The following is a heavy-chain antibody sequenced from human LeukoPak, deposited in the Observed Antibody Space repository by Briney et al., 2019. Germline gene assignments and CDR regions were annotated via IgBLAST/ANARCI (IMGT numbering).Heavy chain of an antibody. J-gene: IGHJ4*02. D-gene: IGHD7-27*01. CDR2: ISTSGSTM. V-gene: IGHV3-11*04. CDR3: ARDRSNWGHDY. CDR1: GFTLSDYY. Sequence: PGGSLRLSCAVSGFTLSDYYMSWIRQAPGKGLEGVSYISTSGSTMYYADSVKGRFTISRDNAKNSLYLQMNSLRAEDTAVYYCARDRSNWGHDYWGQGTLVTVSS.